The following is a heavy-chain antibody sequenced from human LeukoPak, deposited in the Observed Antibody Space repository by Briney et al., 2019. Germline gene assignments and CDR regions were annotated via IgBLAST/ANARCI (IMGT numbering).Heavy chain of an antibody. D-gene: IGHD6-13*01. CDR3: ATYDQKLAFDN. CDR2: MYTDGST. J-gene: IGHJ4*02. CDR1: GGSMSSYY. Sequence: PSETLSLTCIVSGGSMSSYYWSWIRQPAGKGLEWIGRMYTDGSTNYNPFLNSRVTMSVDTSKKHFSQRLNSVTAVDTAVYYCATYDQKLAFDNWGQGTLVTVSS. V-gene: IGHV4-4*07.